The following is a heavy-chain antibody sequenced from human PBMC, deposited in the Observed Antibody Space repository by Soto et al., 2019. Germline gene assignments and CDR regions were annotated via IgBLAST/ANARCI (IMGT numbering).Heavy chain of an antibody. Sequence: EVQLVESGGGLVKPGGSLRLSCAASGFTFSSYSMNWVRQAPGKGLEWVSSISSSSSYIYYADSVKGRFTISRDNAKNALYLQMNSLRAEDTAVYYCARDKYGSGSYMPPDAFDIWGQWTMVTVSS. CDR3: ARDKYGSGSYMPPDAFDI. J-gene: IGHJ3*02. V-gene: IGHV3-21*01. CDR2: ISSSSSYI. CDR1: GFTFSSYS. D-gene: IGHD3-10*01.